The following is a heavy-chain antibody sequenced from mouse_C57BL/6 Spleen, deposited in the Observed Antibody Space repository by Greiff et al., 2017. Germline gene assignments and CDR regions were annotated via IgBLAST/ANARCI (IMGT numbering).Heavy chain of an antibody. V-gene: IGHV1-54*01. CDR3: ARGITTVVAHWYVDV. J-gene: IGHJ1*03. D-gene: IGHD1-1*01. Sequence: QVQLQQSGAELVRPGTSVKVSCKASGYAFTNYLIEWVKQRPGQGLEWIGVINPGSGGTNYNEKFKGKATLTADKSSSTAYMQLSSLTSADSAVYFCARGITTVVAHWYVDVWGTGTTVTVSS. CDR2: INPGSGGT. CDR1: GYAFTNYL.